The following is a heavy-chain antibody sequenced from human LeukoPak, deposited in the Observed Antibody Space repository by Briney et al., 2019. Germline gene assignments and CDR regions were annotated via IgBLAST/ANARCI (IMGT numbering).Heavy chain of an antibody. V-gene: IGHV7-4-1*02. CDR2: INTNTGNP. Sequence: ASVKVSCKASGYTFTSYAMNWVRQAPGQGLDWMGWINTNTGNPTYAQGFTGRFVFSLDISVSTAYLQISSLKADDIAVYYCARVDSSGWYGEQTYNWFDPWGQGTLVTVSS. CDR1: GYTFTSYA. D-gene: IGHD6-19*01. J-gene: IGHJ5*02. CDR3: ARVDSSGWYGEQTYNWFDP.